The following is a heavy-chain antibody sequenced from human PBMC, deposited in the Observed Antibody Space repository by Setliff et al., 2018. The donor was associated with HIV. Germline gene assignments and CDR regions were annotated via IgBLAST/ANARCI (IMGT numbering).Heavy chain of an antibody. D-gene: IGHD1-1*01. CDR1: GFTFSSYG. V-gene: IGHV3-33*06. CDR3: AKSGVRPHPSHDYYYYGMDV. J-gene: IGHJ6*02. Sequence: PGGSLRLSCAASGFTFSSYGMHWVRQAPGKGREWVAVIWYDGSNKYYADSVKGRFTISRDNSKNMLYLQMNSLRAEDTAVYYCAKSGVRPHPSHDYYYYGMDVWGQGTTVTVSS. CDR2: IWYDGSNK.